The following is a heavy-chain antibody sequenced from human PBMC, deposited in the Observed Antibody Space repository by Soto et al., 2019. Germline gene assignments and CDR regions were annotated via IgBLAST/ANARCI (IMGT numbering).Heavy chain of an antibody. CDR3: ARSTYYYDRQNYFDY. V-gene: IGHV2-70*01. CDR2: IDWDDDK. Sequence: SGPTLVNPTQTLTLTCTFSGFSLSTSGMCVSWIRQPPGKALEWLALIDWDDDKYYSTSLKTRLTISKDTSKNQVVLTMTNMDPVDTATYYCARSTYYYDRQNYFDYWGQGTLVTVS. D-gene: IGHD3-22*01. J-gene: IGHJ4*02. CDR1: GFSLSTSGMC.